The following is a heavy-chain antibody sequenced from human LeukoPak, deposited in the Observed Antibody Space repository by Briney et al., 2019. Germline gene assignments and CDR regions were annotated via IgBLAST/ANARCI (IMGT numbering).Heavy chain of an antibody. CDR3: AEVSSGWSPSGGY. J-gene: IGHJ4*02. CDR2: ISWNSGSI. CDR1: GFTFDDYA. D-gene: IGHD6-19*01. V-gene: IGHV3-9*01. Sequence: GGSLRLSCAVSGFTFDDYAMHWVRQAPGKGLEWVSGISWNSGSIGYADSVKGRFTISRDNAKKSLYLQMNSLRAEDTALYYCAEVSSGWSPSGGYWGQGTLVTVSS.